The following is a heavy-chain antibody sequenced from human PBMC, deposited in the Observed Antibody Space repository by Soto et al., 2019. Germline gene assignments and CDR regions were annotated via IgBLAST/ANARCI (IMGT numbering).Heavy chain of an antibody. CDR3: ARSHISSFFEP. CDR1: GGSISSGGYY. V-gene: IGHV4-31*03. J-gene: IGHJ5*02. Sequence: PSETRSLACTVSGGSISSGGYYWSWIRQHPGKGLEWIGYINYSGSTNYNPSLKSRVTISVDTSKNQFSLKLSSVTAAGTAVYYCARSHISSFFEPWGQGTLVTVSS. CDR2: INYSGST. D-gene: IGHD6-13*01.